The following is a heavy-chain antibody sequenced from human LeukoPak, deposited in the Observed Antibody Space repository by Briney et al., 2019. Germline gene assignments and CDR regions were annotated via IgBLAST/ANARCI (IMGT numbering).Heavy chain of an antibody. Sequence: GGSLRLSCVVSGITLRNYGMSWVRQAPGKGLEWVSGISEGGGSTNYADSVKGRFIISRDTSKNTVYLQMNSLRVEDTAVYFCAKRGIVIRAVIIIGFHKEAYYFDYWGQGILVTVSS. V-gene: IGHV3-23*01. J-gene: IGHJ4*02. CDR3: AKRGIVIRAVIIIGFHKEAYYFDY. CDR1: GITLRNYG. CDR2: ISEGGGST. D-gene: IGHD3-10*01.